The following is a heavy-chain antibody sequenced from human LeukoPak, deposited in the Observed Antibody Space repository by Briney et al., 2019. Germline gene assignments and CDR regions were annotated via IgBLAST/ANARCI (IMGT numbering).Heavy chain of an antibody. V-gene: IGHV3-33*01. CDR2: IWYDGSNK. D-gene: IGHD6-6*01. J-gene: IGHJ4*02. CDR3: ARAPLPYSSSDLDY. Sequence: RAGGSLRLSCAASGFTFSSYGMHWVRQAPGKGLERVAVIWYDGSNKYYADSVKDRFTISRDNSKNTLYLQMNSLRAADTAVYYCARAPLPYSSSDLDYWGQGTLVTVSS. CDR1: GFTFSSYG.